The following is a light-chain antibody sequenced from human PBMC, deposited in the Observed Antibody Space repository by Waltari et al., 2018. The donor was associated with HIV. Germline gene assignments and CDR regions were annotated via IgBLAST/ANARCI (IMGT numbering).Light chain of an antibody. V-gene: IGKV3-11*01. Sequence: EIVLTQSPATLSLSPGERATLSCRASQSVSSYLAWYQQKPGQAPRLLIYDASNRDTGIPARFSGSGSGTDFTLTIRSLEPEDFAVYYCQQCSTWPRALTFGGGTKVQIK. CDR2: DAS. CDR1: QSVSSY. CDR3: QQCSTWPRALT. J-gene: IGKJ4*01.